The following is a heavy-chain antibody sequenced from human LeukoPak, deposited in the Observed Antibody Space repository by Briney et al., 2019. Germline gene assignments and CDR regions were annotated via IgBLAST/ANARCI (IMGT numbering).Heavy chain of an antibody. Sequence: GGSLRLSCAASGFAFSSYAMTWVRQAPGKGLEWVSGLSGSGGSTDYADSVKGRFTISRDNSKNTVYLQMNSLRAEDTAVYYCAKAQRSMVRGVLDYWGQGTLVTVSS. CDR2: LSGSGGST. CDR3: AKAQRSMVRGVLDY. J-gene: IGHJ4*02. V-gene: IGHV3-23*01. CDR1: GFAFSSYA. D-gene: IGHD3-10*01.